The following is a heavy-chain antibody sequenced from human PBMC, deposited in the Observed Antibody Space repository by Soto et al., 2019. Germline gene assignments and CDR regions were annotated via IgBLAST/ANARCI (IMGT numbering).Heavy chain of an antibody. CDR1: GFTFSSYA. CDR2: ISYDGSNK. CDR3: ARDLSGPLYHFDY. Sequence: GGSLRLSCAASGFTFSSYAMHWVRQAPGKGLEWVAVISYDGSNKYYADSVKGRFTISRDNSKNTLYLQMNSLRAEDTAVYYCARDLSGPLYHFDYWGQGTLVTVSS. J-gene: IGHJ4*02. D-gene: IGHD2-2*01. V-gene: IGHV3-30-3*01.